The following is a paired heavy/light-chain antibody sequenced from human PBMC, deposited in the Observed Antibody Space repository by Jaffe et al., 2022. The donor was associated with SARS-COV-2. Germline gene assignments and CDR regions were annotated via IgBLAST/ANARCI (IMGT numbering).Light chain of an antibody. J-gene: IGKJ3*01. CDR2: AAS. CDR3: QQYNSYPFT. V-gene: IGKV1-16*01. CDR1: QGISNY. Sequence: DIQMTQSPSSLSASVGDRVTITCRASQGISNYLAWFQQKPGKAPKSLIYAASILQSGVPSRFSGSGSGTGFTLTISSLQPEDFATYYCQQYNSYPFTFGPGTKVDIK.
Heavy chain of an antibody. CDR3: ARVLTTYYYGSGSDY. CDR1: GFTVSSNY. J-gene: IGHJ4*02. Sequence: EVQLVESGGGLIQPGGSLRLSCAASGFTVSSNYMTWVRQAPGKGLEWVSVIHSGGNTYYADSVRGRFTISRDNSKNTLYLQMNSLRAEDTAVYYCARVLTTYYYGSGSDYWGQGTLVTVSS. CDR2: IHSGGNT. D-gene: IGHD3-10*01. V-gene: IGHV3-53*01.